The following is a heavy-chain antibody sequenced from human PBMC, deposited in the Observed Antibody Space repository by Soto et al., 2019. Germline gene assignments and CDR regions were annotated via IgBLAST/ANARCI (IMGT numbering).Heavy chain of an antibody. CDR3: ARHHGPTTSEKWFDP. Sequence: QVHLVQSGVEVKTPGASVKVSCQASGYTFFTYDISWVRQAPGQGLEWMGWISTYSGDTKYAQKFQGRVTMTTDTSTTTAYLELRRLRSDETAVYYCARHHGPTTSEKWFDPWGQGTLVTVSS. CDR1: GYTFFTYD. CDR2: ISTYSGDT. V-gene: IGHV1-18*01. D-gene: IGHD5-12*01. J-gene: IGHJ5*02.